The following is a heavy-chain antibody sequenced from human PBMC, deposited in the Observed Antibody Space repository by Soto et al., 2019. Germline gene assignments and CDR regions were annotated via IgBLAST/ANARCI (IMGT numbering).Heavy chain of an antibody. CDR3: ARGQGYYDTSGYYPPNWFDP. CDR1: GFTFSSYN. J-gene: IGHJ5*02. CDR2: ISNSNNYI. V-gene: IGHV3-21*01. Sequence: PGGSLRLSCAASGFTFSSYNMNWVRQAPGKGLEWVSSISNSNNYIYYADSVKGRFTISRDNAKNSLYLQMNSLRAEDTAVYYCARGQGYYDTSGYYPPNWFDPWGQGTLVTVSS. D-gene: IGHD3-22*01.